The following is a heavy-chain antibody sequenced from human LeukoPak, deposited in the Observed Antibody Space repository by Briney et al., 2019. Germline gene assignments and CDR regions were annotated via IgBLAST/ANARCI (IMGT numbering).Heavy chain of an antibody. CDR2: INPNSGGT. V-gene: IGHV1-2*06. D-gene: IGHD5-24*01. Sequence: ASVKVSCKASGYTFTAYYMHWVRQAPGQGLEWMGRINPNSGGTNYAQKFQGRVTMTRDTSISTAYMELSRLTSDDTAVYYCAREGVATTHYFDYWGQGTLVTVSS. CDR1: GYTFTAYY. CDR3: AREGVATTHYFDY. J-gene: IGHJ4*02.